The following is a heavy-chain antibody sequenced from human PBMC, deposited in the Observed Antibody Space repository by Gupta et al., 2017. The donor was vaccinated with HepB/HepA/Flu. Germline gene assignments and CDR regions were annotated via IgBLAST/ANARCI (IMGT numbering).Heavy chain of an antibody. Sequence: EVQLVESGGGLVQPGGSLRLSCADSGFTVSSNYMSWVRQAPGKGLEWVSVIYSGGSTYYADSVKGRFTISRDNSKNTLYLQMNSLRAEDTAVYYCARDSLGYGGNSVWYFDLWGRGTLVTVSS. J-gene: IGHJ2*01. CDR1: GFTVSSNY. V-gene: IGHV3-66*01. CDR3: ARDSLGYGGNSVWYFDL. CDR2: IYSGGST. D-gene: IGHD4-23*01.